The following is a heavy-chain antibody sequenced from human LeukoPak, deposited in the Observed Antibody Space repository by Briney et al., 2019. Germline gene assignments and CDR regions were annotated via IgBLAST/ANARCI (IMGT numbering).Heavy chain of an antibody. CDR1: GFTFSSYA. CDR2: ISYDGSNK. CDR3: ARDHWGRWLQSIDY. D-gene: IGHD5-24*01. Sequence: GGSLRLSCAASGFTFSSYAMHWVRQAPGKGLEWVAVISYDGSNKYYADSVKGRFTISRDNSKNTLYLQMNSLRAEDTAVYYCARDHWGRWLQSIDYWGQGNLVTVSS. V-gene: IGHV3-30-3*01. J-gene: IGHJ4*02.